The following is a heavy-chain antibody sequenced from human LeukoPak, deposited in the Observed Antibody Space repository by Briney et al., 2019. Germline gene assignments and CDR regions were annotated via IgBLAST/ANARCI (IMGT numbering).Heavy chain of an antibody. CDR3: VKDSPPRYSGSPPAY. CDR2: INKDGGEK. J-gene: IGHJ4*02. D-gene: IGHD1-26*01. V-gene: IGHV3-7*03. CDR1: GFTFSTYW. Sequence: GGSLRLSCSASGFTFSTYWMSWVRQAPGKGLEWVANINKDGGEKYYVDSVKGRFTISRDNAKNSLYLQMNSLRADDTAVYYCVKDSPPRYSGSPPAYWGQGTLVTVSS.